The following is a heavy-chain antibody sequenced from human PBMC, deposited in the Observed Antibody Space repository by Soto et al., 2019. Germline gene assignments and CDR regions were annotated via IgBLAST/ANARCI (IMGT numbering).Heavy chain of an antibody. CDR2: ISSSSTI. Sequence: EVQLVESGGGLVQPGGSLRLSCAASGFTFSSYSMNWVRQAPGKGLEWVSYISSSSTIYYADSVKGRFTISRDNVKNSLYLQMNSLRAEDTAVYYCARDHWEFDYWGQGTLVTVSS. D-gene: IGHD1-26*01. J-gene: IGHJ4*02. CDR1: GFTFSSYS. V-gene: IGHV3-48*01. CDR3: ARDHWEFDY.